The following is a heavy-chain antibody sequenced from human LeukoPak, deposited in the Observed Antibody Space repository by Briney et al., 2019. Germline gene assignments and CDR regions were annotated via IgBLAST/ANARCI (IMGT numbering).Heavy chain of an antibody. CDR2: IYHSGST. J-gene: IGHJ4*02. CDR3: ARTMVRGVRRYYFDY. CDR1: GGSISSGGYS. Sequence: PSETLSLICAVSGGSISSGGYSWSWIRQPPGKGLEWIGYIYHSGSTYYNPSLKSRVTISVDRSKNQFSLKLSSVTAADTAVYYCARTMVRGVRRYYFDYWGQGTLVTVSS. V-gene: IGHV4-30-2*01. D-gene: IGHD3-10*01.